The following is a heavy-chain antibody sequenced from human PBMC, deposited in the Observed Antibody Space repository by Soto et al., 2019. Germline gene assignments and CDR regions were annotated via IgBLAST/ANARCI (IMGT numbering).Heavy chain of an antibody. J-gene: IGHJ2*01. CDR1: GGSISSGGYY. CDR3: ARCPRDGYGGAWYFDL. V-gene: IGHV4-31*03. D-gene: IGHD5-12*01. Sequence: SETLSLTCTVSGGSISSGGYYWSWIRQHPGKGLEWIGYIYYSGSTYYNPSLKSRVTISVDTSKNQFSLKLSSVTAADTAVYYCARCPRDGYGGAWYFDLWGRGTLVTVSS. CDR2: IYYSGST.